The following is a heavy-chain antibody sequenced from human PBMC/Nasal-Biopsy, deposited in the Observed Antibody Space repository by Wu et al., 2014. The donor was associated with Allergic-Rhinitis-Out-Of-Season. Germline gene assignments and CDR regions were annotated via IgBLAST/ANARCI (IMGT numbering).Heavy chain of an antibody. D-gene: IGHD6-13*01. CDR1: IQPLAAMS. CDR3: AKDGKVAGGMGYWFDP. J-gene: IGHJ5*02. CDR2: LVLVVFST. Sequence: LRLVLCSLWIQPLAAMSWAGSARLRGRGCSGSHLLVLVVFSTYYADSVKGRFTIFRDNSQNMLYLHMNRLRVDDTAVYYCAKDGKVAGGMGYWFDPWGQGTLVAVSS. V-gene: IGHV3-23*01.